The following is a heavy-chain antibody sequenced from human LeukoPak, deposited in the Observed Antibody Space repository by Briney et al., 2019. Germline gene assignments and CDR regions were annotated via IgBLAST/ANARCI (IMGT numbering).Heavy chain of an antibody. V-gene: IGHV3-9*01. CDR1: GFTFDDYA. CDR3: ARDMANHFDAFDI. Sequence: GGSLRLSCAASGFTFDDYAMHWVRQTPGKGVEWVSGISSNSDSIDYADSVKGRFTISRDNAKNSLYLQMNSLRAEDTAVYYCARDMANHFDAFDIWGQGTMVTVSS. D-gene: IGHD1-14*01. CDR2: ISSNSDSI. J-gene: IGHJ3*02.